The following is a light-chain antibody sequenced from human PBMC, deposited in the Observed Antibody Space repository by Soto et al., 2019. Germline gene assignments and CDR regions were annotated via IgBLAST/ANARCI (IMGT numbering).Light chain of an antibody. CDR1: QSISSW. CDR2: DAS. CDR3: QQYDNVPLT. V-gene: IGKV1-33*01. Sequence: DIQMTQSPSTLSASVGDRVSIACRASQSISSWLAWYQQKPGKAPKLLIYDASSLETGVPSRFGGSGSGTDFTFTISSLQPEDIATYYCQQYDNVPLTFGGGTKVDI. J-gene: IGKJ4*01.